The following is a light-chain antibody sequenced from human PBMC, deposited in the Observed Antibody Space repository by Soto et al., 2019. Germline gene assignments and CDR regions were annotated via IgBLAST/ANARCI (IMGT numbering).Light chain of an antibody. J-gene: IGLJ2*01. Sequence: CTGSSSNIGAGYDVHWYQQLPGTAPKLLIYGNSNRPSGVPDRFSGSKSGTSASLAITGLQAEDEADYYCQSYDSSLSGWVFGGGTQLTVL. CDR1: SSNIGAGYD. V-gene: IGLV1-40*01. CDR3: QSYDSSLSGWV. CDR2: GNS.